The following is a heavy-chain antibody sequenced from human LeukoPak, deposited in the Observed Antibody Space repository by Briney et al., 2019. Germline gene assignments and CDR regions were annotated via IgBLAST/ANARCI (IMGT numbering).Heavy chain of an antibody. V-gene: IGHV3-66*02. CDR1: GLIVTRDY. CDR3: ASLGY. Sequence: GGSLRLSCVVSGLIVTRDYMSWVRQAPGKGLEWVSAIYSGGSTYYADSMKGRFTISRDNSKNTLYLQMNSLRAADTAVYYCASLGYWGQGTLVTVSS. J-gene: IGHJ4*02. CDR2: IYSGGST.